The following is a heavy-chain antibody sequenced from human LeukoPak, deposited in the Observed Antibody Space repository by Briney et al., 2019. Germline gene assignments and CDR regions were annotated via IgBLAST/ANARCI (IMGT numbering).Heavy chain of an antibody. CDR2: ISDSGGST. J-gene: IGHJ6*02. CDR1: GFTFSTYV. CDR3: GRYYVMDV. Sequence: GGSLRLSCAASGFTFSTYVMNWVRQAPGKGLEWVSTISDSGGSTYYADSVRGRFTISRDNSKSTLHLQMNSLRAEDTAVYYCGRYYVMDVWGQGTSVTVSS. V-gene: IGHV3-23*01.